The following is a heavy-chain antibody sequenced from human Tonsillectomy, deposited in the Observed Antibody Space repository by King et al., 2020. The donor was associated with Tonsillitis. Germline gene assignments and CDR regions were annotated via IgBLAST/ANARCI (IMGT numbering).Heavy chain of an antibody. Sequence: VQLVESGGGLVQPGRSLRLSFAASGFAFDDYAMHWVRQAPGKGLEWVSGISANSESRGYADSVKGRFTMSRDNAKNSLYLQMNSLRAEDTALYYCTKGAYHYDTTGDGLDVGGQGTTVTVSS. CDR2: ISANSESR. CDR3: TKGAYHYDTTGDGLDV. CDR1: GFAFDDYA. V-gene: IGHV3-9*01. D-gene: IGHD3-22*01. J-gene: IGHJ6*02.